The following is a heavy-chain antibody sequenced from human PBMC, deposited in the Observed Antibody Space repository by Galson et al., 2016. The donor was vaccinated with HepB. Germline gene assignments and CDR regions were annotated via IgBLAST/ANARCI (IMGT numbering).Heavy chain of an antibody. D-gene: IGHD1-26*01. J-gene: IGHJ4*02. CDR1: GFSFSDAW. Sequence: SLRLSCAASGFSFSDAWMTWVRQTPGKGLEWVGRIKSKSDGGTSDYAAPVEGRFIISRDDSRDTLYLQLNSLRSEDTATYYCTTGVTKWGPAYWGQGAQVTVS. CDR3: TTGVTKWGPAY. V-gene: IGHV3-15*01. CDR2: IKSKSDGGTS.